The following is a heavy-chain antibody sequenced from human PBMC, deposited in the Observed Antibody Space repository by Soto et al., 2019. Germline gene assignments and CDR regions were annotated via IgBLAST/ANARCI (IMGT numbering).Heavy chain of an antibody. V-gene: IGHV3-48*03. CDR1: EVTSSGHG. D-gene: IGHD6-25*01. Sequence: GAAEVTSSGHGRNRIRKAPGKGLEWIAYMTGSGVTMYADSVKGRFTISRDNAKNSLYLQMDSLRVEDTAVYYCARDGGAATSDFASRGQGTLVTVSP. J-gene: IGHJ4*02. CDR3: ARDGGAATSDFAS. CDR2: MTGSGVTM.